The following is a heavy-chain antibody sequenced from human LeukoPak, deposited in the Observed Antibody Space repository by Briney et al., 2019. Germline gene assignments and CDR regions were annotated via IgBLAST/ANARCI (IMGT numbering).Heavy chain of an antibody. J-gene: IGHJ4*02. CDR2: IYYSGST. CDR1: GGSISSYF. Sequence: SETLSLTCTVSGGSISSYFWSWIGQPPGEGLEWMGYIYYSGSTHYNPSLKSRVTISVDPSKNQFSLKLSSVTAADTAVYYCARRGYSYGYPNFDYSGQGTLVTVSS. CDR3: ARRGYSYGYPNFDY. D-gene: IGHD5-18*01. V-gene: IGHV4-59*01.